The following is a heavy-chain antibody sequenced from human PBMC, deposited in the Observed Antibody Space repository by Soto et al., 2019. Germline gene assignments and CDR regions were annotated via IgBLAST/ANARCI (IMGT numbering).Heavy chain of an antibody. J-gene: IGHJ6*02. CDR3: ARTDCTGGNCKPYYHYGMDV. CDR1: GFTFNTYG. D-gene: IGHD2-15*01. Sequence: QEQLVESGGGVVQPGRCLRLSCAASGFTFNTYGMHWVRQIPGKGLQWVAIIWYDGSIKYYADSVKGRFTISRDNSKNTLYLKMDSLRDEDTGVYYCARTDCTGGNCKPYYHYGMDVWGQGTTVTVSS. CDR2: IWYDGSIK. V-gene: IGHV3-33*01.